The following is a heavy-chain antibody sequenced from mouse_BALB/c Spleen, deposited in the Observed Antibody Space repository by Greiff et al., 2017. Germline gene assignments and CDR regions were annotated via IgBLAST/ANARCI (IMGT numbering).Heavy chain of an antibody. CDR1: GYTFTDYE. D-gene: IGHD4-1*01. CDR3: TRLGRGFAY. V-gene: IGHV1-15*01. Sequence: QVQLKQSGAELVRPGASVTLSCKASGYTFTDYEMHWVKQTPVHGLEWIGAIDPETGGTAYNQKFKGKATLTADKSSSTAYMELRSRTSEDSAVYYCTRLGRGFAYWGQGTLVTVSA. CDR2: IDPETGGT. J-gene: IGHJ3*01.